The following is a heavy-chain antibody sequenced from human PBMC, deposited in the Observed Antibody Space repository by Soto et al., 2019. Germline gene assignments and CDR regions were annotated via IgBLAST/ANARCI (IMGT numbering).Heavy chain of an antibody. V-gene: IGHV4-61*01. CDR2: IYYSGST. CDR1: GGPVSSGSYY. D-gene: IGHD1-1*01. CDR3: ARVRIGWNHPGPFEI. Sequence: QVQLQESGPGLVKPSETLSLTCSVSGGPVSSGSYYWSWIRQPPGKGLEWIGYIYYSGSTNYNPSRKSRVTISADTSKNQYCRKVSSVTAADTAVYYCARVRIGWNHPGPFEIWGQGTTVTVPS. J-gene: IGHJ6*01.